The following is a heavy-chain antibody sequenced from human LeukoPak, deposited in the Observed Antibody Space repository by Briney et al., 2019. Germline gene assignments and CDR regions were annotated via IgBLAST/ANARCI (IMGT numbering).Heavy chain of an antibody. J-gene: IGHJ4*02. Sequence: SETLSLTCAVYGGPFSGYYWSWIRQPPGKGLEWIGEINHSGSTNYNPSLKSRVTISVDTSKNQFSLKLSSATAADTAVYYCARGRPGYSYGYWNYWGQGTLVTVSS. CDR2: INHSGST. CDR1: GGPFSGYY. D-gene: IGHD5-18*01. CDR3: ARGRPGYSYGYWNY. V-gene: IGHV4-34*01.